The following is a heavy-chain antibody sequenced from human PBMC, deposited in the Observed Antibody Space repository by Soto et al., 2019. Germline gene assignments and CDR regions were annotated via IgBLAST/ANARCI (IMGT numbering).Heavy chain of an antibody. CDR1: GGTFSSYA. CDR3: ARGREYSGYDFIDY. Sequence: ASLKVSCKASGGTFSSYAISWVRQAPGQGLEWMGMINPKAGGTNYAQKFQGRATMARDTSTSTVYMDLSSLRSEDTAVYYCARGREYSGYDFIDYWGQGTQVNVSS. V-gene: IGHV1-46*03. D-gene: IGHD5-12*01. CDR2: INPKAGGT. J-gene: IGHJ4*02.